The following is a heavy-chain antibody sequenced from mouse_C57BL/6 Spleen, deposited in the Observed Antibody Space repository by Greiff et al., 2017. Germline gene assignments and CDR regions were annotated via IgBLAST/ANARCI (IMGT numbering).Heavy chain of an antibody. CDR3: ARWSNYGAMDY. J-gene: IGHJ4*01. Sequence: EVQLQQSGPELVKPGASVKISCKASGYTFTDYYMNWVKQSHGKSLEWIGDINPNNGGTSYNQKFKGKATLTVDKSSSTAYMELRSLTSEDSAVYYCARWSNYGAMDYWGQGTSVTVSS. CDR1: GYTFTDYY. CDR2: INPNNGGT. V-gene: IGHV1-26*01. D-gene: IGHD2-5*01.